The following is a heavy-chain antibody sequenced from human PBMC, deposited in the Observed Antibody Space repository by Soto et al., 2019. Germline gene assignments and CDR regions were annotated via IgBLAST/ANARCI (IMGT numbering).Heavy chain of an antibody. Sequence: ASVKVSCKASGYTFTGYYMHWVRQAPGQGLEWMGWINPNSGCTNYAQKFQGWVTMTRDTSISTAYMELSRLRSDDTAVYYCARASMITFGGVIVTPYGMDVWGQGTTVTVSS. CDR3: ARASMITFGGVIVTPYGMDV. V-gene: IGHV1-2*04. CDR2: INPNSGCT. CDR1: GYTFTGYY. J-gene: IGHJ6*02. D-gene: IGHD3-16*02.